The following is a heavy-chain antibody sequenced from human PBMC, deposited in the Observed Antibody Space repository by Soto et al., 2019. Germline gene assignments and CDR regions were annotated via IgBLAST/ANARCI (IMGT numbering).Heavy chain of an antibody. D-gene: IGHD2-15*01. J-gene: IGHJ4*02. Sequence: ASVKVSCKASGYTFTSYGISWVRQAPGQGLEWMGWISAYNGNTNYAQKLQGRVTMTTDTSTSTAYMELRSLRSDDTAVYYCARDPSALDYCSGGSCYSDDWGQGTLVTVSS. V-gene: IGHV1-18*01. CDR3: ARDPSALDYCSGGSCYSDD. CDR1: GYTFTSYG. CDR2: ISAYNGNT.